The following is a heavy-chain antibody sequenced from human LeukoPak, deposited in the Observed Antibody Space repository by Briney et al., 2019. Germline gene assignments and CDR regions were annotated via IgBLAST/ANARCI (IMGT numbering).Heavy chain of an antibody. Sequence: GGSLRLSCAASGFPFSSYGMSWVRQAPGKGLEWVSAISPSGDSTYCADSVKGRFTISRDNSMNTLYLQMRSLRAEDTAVYYCVNDGRWYWNYWGQGTLVTVSS. CDR3: VNDGRWYWNY. V-gene: IGHV3-23*01. CDR2: ISPSGDST. CDR1: GFPFSSYG. D-gene: IGHD6-13*01. J-gene: IGHJ4*02.